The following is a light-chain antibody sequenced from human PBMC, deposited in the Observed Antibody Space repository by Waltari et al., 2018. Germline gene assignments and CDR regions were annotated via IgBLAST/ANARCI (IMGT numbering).Light chain of an antibody. J-gene: IGLJ2*01. V-gene: IGLV3-25*03. CDR3: QSADKTGSHVV. Sequence: SFVLTQPPSLSVSPGQTAKITCSADVLPKQFAYWYLQKPGPAPLLLIHKDTQRPSRGPERFSGSNSGTTVTLTISGVQAEDEADYYCQSADKTGSHVVFGGGTKLTVL. CDR2: KDT. CDR1: VLPKQF.